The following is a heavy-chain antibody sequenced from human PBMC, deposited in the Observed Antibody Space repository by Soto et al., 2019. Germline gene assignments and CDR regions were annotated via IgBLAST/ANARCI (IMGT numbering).Heavy chain of an antibody. V-gene: IGHV3-74*01. CDR3: ARSDLYGDSVPWFDP. D-gene: IGHD4-17*01. J-gene: IGHJ5*02. CDR1: GFTFSSYW. CDR2: INSDGSST. Sequence: EVQLVESGGGLVQPGGSLRLSCAASGFTFSSYWMHWVRQAPGKGLVWVSRINSDGSSTSYADSVKGRFTISRDNAKNTLYLQMNSLRAEDTAVYYCARSDLYGDSVPWFDPWGQGTLVTVSS.